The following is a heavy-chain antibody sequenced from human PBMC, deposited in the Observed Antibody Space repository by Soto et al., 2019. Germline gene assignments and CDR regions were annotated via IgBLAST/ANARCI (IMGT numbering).Heavy chain of an antibody. CDR3: ASGITDYDFWSASPPYYYYGMDV. V-gene: IGHV3-33*01. CDR1: GFTFSSYG. CDR2: IWYDGSNK. D-gene: IGHD3-3*01. Sequence: GGSLRLSCAASGFTFSSYGMHWVRQAPGKGLEWVAVIWYDGSNKYYADSVKGRFTISRDNSKNTLYLQMNSLRAEDTAVYYCASGITDYDFWSASPPYYYYGMDVWGEGTTVTVS. J-gene: IGHJ6*02.